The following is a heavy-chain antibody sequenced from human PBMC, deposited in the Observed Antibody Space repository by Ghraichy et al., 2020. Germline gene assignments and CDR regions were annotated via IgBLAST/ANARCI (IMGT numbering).Heavy chain of an antibody. Sequence: GGSLRLSCAASGFTFSSYGMHWVRQAPGKGLEWVAVIWYDGSNKYYADSVKGRFTISRDNSKNTLYLQMNSLRAEDTAVYYCARDGRYCSSTSCFSRRYYYYYGMDVWGQGTTVTVSS. V-gene: IGHV3-33*01. CDR1: GFTFSSYG. J-gene: IGHJ6*02. CDR3: ARDGRYCSSTSCFSRRYYYYYGMDV. CDR2: IWYDGSNK. D-gene: IGHD2-2*01.